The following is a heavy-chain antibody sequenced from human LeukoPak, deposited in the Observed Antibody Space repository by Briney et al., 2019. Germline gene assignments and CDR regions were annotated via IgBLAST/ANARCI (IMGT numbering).Heavy chain of an antibody. CDR3: ARDRLRWPKIDY. V-gene: IGHV4-59*01. CDR2: IYYSGST. D-gene: IGHD4-23*01. CDR1: GGSISSYY. J-gene: IGHJ4*02. Sequence: SETLSLTCTVSGGSISSYYWSRIRQPPGKGLEWIGYIYYSGSTNYNPSLKSRVTISVDTSKNQFSLKLSSVTAADTAVYYCARDRLRWPKIDYWGQGTLVTVSS.